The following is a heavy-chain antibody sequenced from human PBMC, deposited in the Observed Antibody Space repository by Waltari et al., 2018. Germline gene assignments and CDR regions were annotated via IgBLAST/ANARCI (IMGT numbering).Heavy chain of an antibody. V-gene: IGHV1-46*01. CDR2: TNLVGGST. Sequence: QVQLVQSGAEVKKPGASVKVSCKASGYTFTSYYMHWVRQAPGQGLEGVGITNLVGGSTSYSQNFQGRVTMTRDTSTSTVYMELSSLRSEDTAVYYCARGHGRYILTGYAFDIWGQGTMVTVSS. CDR3: ARGHGRYILTGYAFDI. CDR1: GYTFTSYY. D-gene: IGHD3-9*01. J-gene: IGHJ3*02.